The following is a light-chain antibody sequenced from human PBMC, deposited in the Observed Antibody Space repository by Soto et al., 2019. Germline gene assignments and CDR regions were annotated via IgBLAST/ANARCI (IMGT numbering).Light chain of an antibody. V-gene: IGKV1-17*01. Sequence: DIQMTQSPSSLSASVGDRVTITCRASQGIRNDLGWYQQKPGKAPKRLIYAASSLQSGVTSRFSGSVSATEFTLTISSLQPEDSATYYCLQHNSYSQWTFDQGTKVEIK. J-gene: IGKJ1*01. CDR1: QGIRND. CDR2: AAS. CDR3: LQHNSYSQWT.